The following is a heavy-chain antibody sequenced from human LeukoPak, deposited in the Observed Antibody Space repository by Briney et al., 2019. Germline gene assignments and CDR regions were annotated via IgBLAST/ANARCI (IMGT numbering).Heavy chain of an antibody. J-gene: IGHJ4*02. CDR2: ISHTT. D-gene: IGHD2-2*01. CDR3: TKGGQDCSPSSCYYD. V-gene: IGHV3-23*01. Sequence: GGSLRLSCVASGFTFSNYGMSWVRQAPGKGPEWVSAISHTTYYADSVKGRFTISRDNSKNTVYLQMNSLRAEDTAVYYCTKGGQDCSPSSCYYDWGQGTLVTVSS. CDR1: GFTFSNYG.